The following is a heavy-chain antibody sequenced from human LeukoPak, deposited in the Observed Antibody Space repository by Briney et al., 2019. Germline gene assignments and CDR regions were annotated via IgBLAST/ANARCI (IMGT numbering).Heavy chain of an antibody. V-gene: IGHV1-18*01. Sequence: ASVKVSFKASGYTFTSYGISWVRQAPGQGLEWMGWISAYNGNTNYAQKLQGRVTMTTDTSTSTAYMELGSLRSDDTAVYYCAVSSSFGVDYYYYMDVWGKGTTVTVSS. CDR1: GYTFTSYG. J-gene: IGHJ6*03. CDR3: AVSSSFGVDYYYYMDV. D-gene: IGHD6-6*01. CDR2: ISAYNGNT.